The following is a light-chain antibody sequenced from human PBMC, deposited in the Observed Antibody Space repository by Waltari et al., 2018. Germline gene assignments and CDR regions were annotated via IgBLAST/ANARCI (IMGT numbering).Light chain of an antibody. J-gene: IGKJ1*01. CDR1: ESVSTN. CDR2: AAS. Sequence: EIVVTQSPATLSVSPGERATLFCRAMESVSTNLAWYQQKPGQAPRLLIHAASTRAAGVPARFSGTGSGTEFTLIISSLQSEDFALYYCQQYNNGPPWTFGQGTRV. V-gene: IGKV3-15*01. CDR3: QQYNNGPPWT.